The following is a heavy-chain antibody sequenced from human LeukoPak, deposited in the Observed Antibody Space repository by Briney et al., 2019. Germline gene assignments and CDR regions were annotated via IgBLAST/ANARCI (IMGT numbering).Heavy chain of an antibody. CDR2: IYTSGST. V-gene: IGHV4-4*07. J-gene: IGHJ4*02. CDR1: GGSISSYS. CDR3: ARDYCSGGSCYPPDY. D-gene: IGHD2-15*01. Sequence: SETLSLTCTVSGGSISSYSWSWIRQPAGKGLEWIGRIYTSGSTNYNPSLKGRVTMSVDTSKNQFSLKLSSVTAADTAVYYCARDYCSGGSCYPPDYWGQGTLVTVSS.